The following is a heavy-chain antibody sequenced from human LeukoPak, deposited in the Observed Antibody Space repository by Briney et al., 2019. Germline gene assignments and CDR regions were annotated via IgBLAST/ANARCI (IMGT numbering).Heavy chain of an antibody. Sequence: ASVKVSCKVSGYTFIDYYMHWVQQAPGKGLEWMGLVDPEDGETIYAEKFQGRVTITADTSTDTAYMELSSLRSEDTAVYYCATGASYGDAFDIWGQGTMVTVSS. CDR3: ATGASYGDAFDI. J-gene: IGHJ3*02. CDR2: VDPEDGET. CDR1: GYTFIDYY. V-gene: IGHV1-69-2*01. D-gene: IGHD2-21*01.